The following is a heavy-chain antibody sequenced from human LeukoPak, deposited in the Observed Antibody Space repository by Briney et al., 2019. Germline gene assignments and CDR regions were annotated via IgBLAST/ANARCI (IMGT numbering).Heavy chain of an antibody. D-gene: IGHD5-24*01. CDR3: ARDSRRDGYNLDY. J-gene: IGHJ4*02. CDR1: GYSISSGYY. V-gene: IGHV4-38-2*02. Sequence: KPSETLSLTCTVSGYSISSGYYWGWIRQPPGKGLEWIGSIYHSGSTYYNPSLKSRVTISVDTSKNQFSLKLSSVTAADTAVYYCARDSRRDGYNLDYWGRGTLVTVSS. CDR2: IYHSGST.